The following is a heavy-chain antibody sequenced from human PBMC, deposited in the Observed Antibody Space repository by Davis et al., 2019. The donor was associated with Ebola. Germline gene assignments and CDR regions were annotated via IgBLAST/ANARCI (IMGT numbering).Heavy chain of an antibody. Sequence: PGGSLRLSCAASGFTFSGYDMSWVPQAPGKGLEWVSAISSSGFSTYYADSVKGRFTISRDNSKNTLYLQMNSLRVEDTAVYYCAKAKTTVTTYGDYWGQGTLVTVSS. J-gene: IGHJ4*02. V-gene: IGHV3-23*01. D-gene: IGHD4-17*01. CDR3: AKAKTTVTTYGDY. CDR2: ISSSGFST. CDR1: GFTFSGYD.